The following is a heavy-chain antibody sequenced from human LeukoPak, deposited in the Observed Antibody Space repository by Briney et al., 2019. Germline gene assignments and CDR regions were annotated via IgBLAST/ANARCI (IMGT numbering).Heavy chain of an antibody. CDR2: IKSDGSIT. V-gene: IGHV3-74*01. D-gene: IGHD1-26*01. CDR1: GFTFSGYW. CDR3: ARDGRSGNFDK. J-gene: IGHJ4*02. Sequence: GGSLRLSCAASGFTFSGYWMHWVRQAPGKGLAWVSVIKSDGSITTYADSVKGRFTISRDTAKNTLYLQMNSLRAEDTAVYYCARDGRSGNFDKWGQGTLVSVSS.